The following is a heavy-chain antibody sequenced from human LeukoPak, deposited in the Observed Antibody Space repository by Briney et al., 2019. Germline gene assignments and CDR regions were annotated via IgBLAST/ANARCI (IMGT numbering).Heavy chain of an antibody. D-gene: IGHD5-18*01. CDR3: ARGVGYRYGPYYFDY. J-gene: IGHJ4*02. Sequence: GGSLRLSCAASGFTFSSYWMSWVRQAPGKGLEWVANIKQDGSEKYYVDSVKGRFTISRDNAKNSLYLQMNSLRAEDTAVYYCARGVGYRYGPYYFDYWGQGTLVTVSS. CDR2: IKQDGSEK. V-gene: IGHV3-7*04. CDR1: GFTFSSYW.